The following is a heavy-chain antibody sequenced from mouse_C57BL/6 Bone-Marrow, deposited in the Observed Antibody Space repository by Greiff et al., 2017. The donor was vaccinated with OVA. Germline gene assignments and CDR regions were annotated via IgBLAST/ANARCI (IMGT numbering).Heavy chain of an antibody. D-gene: IGHD1-1*01. CDR3: ARGRILRYDY. Sequence: QVQLQQPGAELVKPGASVKLSCKASGYTFTSYWMPWVKQRPGQGLEWIGMIHPNSGSTNYNEKFKSKATLTVDKSANTAYMQLSSLTSEDSAVDYCARGRILRYDYWGQGTTLTVSS. CDR1: GYTFTSYW. CDR2: IHPNSGST. J-gene: IGHJ2*01. V-gene: IGHV1-64*01.